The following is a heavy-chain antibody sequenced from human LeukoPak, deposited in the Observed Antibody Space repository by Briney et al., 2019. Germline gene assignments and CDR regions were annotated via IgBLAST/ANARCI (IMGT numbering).Heavy chain of an antibody. Sequence: GGSLRLSCAASGFTFSSYAMSWVRQAPGKGLEWVSVISGSGGSTYYADSVKGRFTISRDNSKNTLYLQMNSLRAEDTAVYYCAKPGTYYYDSSGYPNWGQGTLVTVSS. CDR3: AKPGTYYYDSSGYPN. J-gene: IGHJ4*02. CDR1: GFTFSSYA. CDR2: ISGSGGST. D-gene: IGHD3-22*01. V-gene: IGHV3-23*01.